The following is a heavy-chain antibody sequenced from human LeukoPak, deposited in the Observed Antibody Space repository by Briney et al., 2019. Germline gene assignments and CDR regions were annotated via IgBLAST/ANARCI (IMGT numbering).Heavy chain of an antibody. CDR2: IRYDGSNQ. CDR3: AKGSERDQYYYGPGSYYNF. CDR1: GFIFSGYG. D-gene: IGHD3-10*01. J-gene: IGHJ4*02. Sequence: GGSLRLSCAASGFIFSGYGMHWVRQVPGKGLEWVAYIRYDGSNQYYADSVKGRFTISRDNSKNTLYLQMNSLRAEDTAVYYCAKGSERDQYYYGPGSYYNFWGQGSLVTVSS. V-gene: IGHV3-30*02.